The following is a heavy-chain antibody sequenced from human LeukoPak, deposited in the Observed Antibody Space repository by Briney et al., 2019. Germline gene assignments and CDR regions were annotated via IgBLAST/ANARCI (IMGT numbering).Heavy chain of an antibody. Sequence: GGSLRLSCAASGFTFSSYSMNWVRQAPGKGLEWVSSISSSSSYIYYADSVKGRFTISRDNSKNTLYLQMGSLRAEDMAVYYCARDGQLGDFDYWGQGTLVTVSS. CDR3: ARDGQLGDFDY. J-gene: IGHJ4*02. D-gene: IGHD6-6*01. V-gene: IGHV3-21*01. CDR2: ISSSSSYI. CDR1: GFTFSSYS.